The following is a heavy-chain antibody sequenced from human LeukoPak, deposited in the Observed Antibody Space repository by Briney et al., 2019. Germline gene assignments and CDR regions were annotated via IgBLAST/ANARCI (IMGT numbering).Heavy chain of an antibody. CDR3: AKDGPGLWFGELYYFDY. J-gene: IGHJ4*02. D-gene: IGHD3-10*01. CDR1: GFTFSSYA. V-gene: IGHV3-23*01. CDR2: ISGSGCST. Sequence: GGSLRLSCAASGFTFSSYAMSWVRQAPGKGLEWVSAISGSGCSTYYADSVKGRFTISRDNSKNTLYLQMNSLRAEDTAVYYCAKDGPGLWFGELYYFDYWGQGTLVTVSS.